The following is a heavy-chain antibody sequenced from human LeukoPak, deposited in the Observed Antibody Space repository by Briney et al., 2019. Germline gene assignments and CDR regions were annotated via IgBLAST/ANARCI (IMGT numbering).Heavy chain of an antibody. CDR3: ASGGYSFFY. Sequence: GSLRLSCAAPGFSFSSYWMNWVRQAPGKGLEWVANIKQDGSEKYYVDSVKGRFTISRDNAKNSLHLQMNSLRAEDTAVYYCASGGYSFFYWGQGTLVTVSS. CDR1: GFSFSSYW. D-gene: IGHD5-18*01. CDR2: IKQDGSEK. V-gene: IGHV3-7*03. J-gene: IGHJ4*02.